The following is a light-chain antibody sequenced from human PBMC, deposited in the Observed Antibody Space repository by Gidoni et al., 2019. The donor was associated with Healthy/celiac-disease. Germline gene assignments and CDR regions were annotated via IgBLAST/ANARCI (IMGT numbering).Light chain of an antibody. CDR3: QQSYSTPLT. V-gene: IGKV1-39*01. CDR2: AAS. Sequence: DIQMTQSPSSLSASVGDRVTITCRASQSISSYLNWYQQKPGKAPKLLIYAASSLQSEVPSRFSGSGSGTDFTLTIISMQPEDFATYYCQQSYSTPLTFGGGTKVEIK. J-gene: IGKJ4*01. CDR1: QSISSY.